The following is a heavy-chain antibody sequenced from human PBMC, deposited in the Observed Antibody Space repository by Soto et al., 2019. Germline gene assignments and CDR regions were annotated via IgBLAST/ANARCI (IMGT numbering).Heavy chain of an antibody. CDR3: ARSIAVAGSRPRYYYYGMDV. CDR2: INPNSGGT. CDR1: GYTFTGYY. D-gene: IGHD6-19*01. V-gene: IGHV1-2*04. J-gene: IGHJ6*02. Sequence: GASVKVSCKASGYTFTGYYMHWVRQAPGQGLEWMGWINPNSGGTNYAQKFQGWVTMTRDTSISTAYMELSRLRSDDTAVYYCARSIAVAGSRPRYYYYGMDVWGQGTTVTVSS.